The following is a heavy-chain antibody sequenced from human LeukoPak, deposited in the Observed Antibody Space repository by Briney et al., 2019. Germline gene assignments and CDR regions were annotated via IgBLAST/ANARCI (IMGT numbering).Heavy chain of an antibody. J-gene: IGHJ4*02. Sequence: PGGSLRLSCAASGFTFSSYGMHWVRQAPGKGLERVAVISYDGSNKYYADSVKGRFSISRDNSKNTLYLQMNSLRAEDTAVYYCAKDLGDSSGLGFDYWGQGTLVTVSS. CDR2: ISYDGSNK. V-gene: IGHV3-30*18. CDR3: AKDLGDSSGLGFDY. D-gene: IGHD6-19*01. CDR1: GFTFSSYG.